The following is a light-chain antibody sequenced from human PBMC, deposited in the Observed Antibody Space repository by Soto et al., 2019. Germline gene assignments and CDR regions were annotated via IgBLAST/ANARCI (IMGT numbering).Light chain of an antibody. V-gene: IGKV3-15*01. CDR3: QQYNVWPLT. CDR2: RAS. Sequence: EIVMTQSPGTLSVSPGERATLSCRASQSVSDNLAWYQQKPAQAPRLLIFRASNRATGVPARFSGSGSGTEFTLTISSLQSEDLAVYYCQQYNVWPLTFGGGTKVEI. CDR1: QSVSDN. J-gene: IGKJ4*01.